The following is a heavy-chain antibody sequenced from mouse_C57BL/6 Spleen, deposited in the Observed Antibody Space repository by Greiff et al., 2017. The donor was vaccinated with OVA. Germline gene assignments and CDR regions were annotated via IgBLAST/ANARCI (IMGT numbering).Heavy chain of an antibody. Sequence: QVQLQQSGPELVKPGASVKISCKASGYAFSSSWMNWVKQRPGKGLEWIGRIYPGDGDTNYNGKFKGKATLTADKSSSTAYMQLSSLTSEDSAVYFCARAPTGDYAMDYWGQGTSVTVSS. CDR3: ARAPTGDYAMDY. D-gene: IGHD4-1*02. CDR1: GYAFSSSW. CDR2: IYPGDGDT. J-gene: IGHJ4*01. V-gene: IGHV1-82*01.